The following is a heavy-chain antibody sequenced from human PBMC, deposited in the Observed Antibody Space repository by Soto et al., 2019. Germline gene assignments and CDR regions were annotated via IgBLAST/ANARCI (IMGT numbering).Heavy chain of an antibody. D-gene: IGHD6-6*01. V-gene: IGHV3-48*03. CDR2: IGRSGETI. Sequence: PXVSLQLSCVGSGFTFSSFEMNWVRQTPGKGLEWLSYIGRSGETIYYADSVKGRFTISRDNAKSSLFLQMNGLRDEDTGIYYCARDSRGGAARRPTFYYWGRGTLV. CDR3: ARDSRGGAARRPTFYY. CDR1: GFTFSSFE. J-gene: IGHJ4*02.